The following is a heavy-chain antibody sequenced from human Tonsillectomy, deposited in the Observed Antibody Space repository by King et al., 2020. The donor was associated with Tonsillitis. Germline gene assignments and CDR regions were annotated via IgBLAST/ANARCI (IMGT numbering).Heavy chain of an antibody. CDR3: ARRSNWGSHWFFDL. CDR2: IYHSGGT. V-gene: IGHV4-31*01. J-gene: IGHJ2*01. D-gene: IGHD7-27*01. Sequence: VQLQESGPGLVKPSQTLSLSCTVSGGSISSGNYYWSWIRQHPGKGLEWIGYIYHSGGTFYNPSLKIQVTISLDTSKNQFSLKLSSVTAADTAVYYCARRSNWGSHWFFDLWGRGTLVTVSS. CDR1: GGSISSGNYY.